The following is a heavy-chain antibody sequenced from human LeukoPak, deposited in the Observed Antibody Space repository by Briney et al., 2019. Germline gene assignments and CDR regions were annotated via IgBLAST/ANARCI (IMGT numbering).Heavy chain of an antibody. CDR2: ISSSSSTI. D-gene: IGHD3-10*01. CDR3: ARGDYGSESYYFDY. V-gene: IGHV3-48*01. Sequence: PGGSLRLSCAASGFTFSSYSMNWVRQAPGKGLEWVSYISSSSSTIYYADSVKGRFTISRDNAKNSLYLQMNSLRAEDTAVYYCARGDYGSESYYFDYWGQGTLVTVSS. J-gene: IGHJ4*02. CDR1: GFTFSSYS.